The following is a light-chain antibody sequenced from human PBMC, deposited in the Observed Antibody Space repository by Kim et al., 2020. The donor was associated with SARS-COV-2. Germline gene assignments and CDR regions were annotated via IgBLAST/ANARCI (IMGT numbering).Light chain of an antibody. CDR3: GTWDSSLSAGV. J-gene: IGLJ3*02. Sequence: GQKVPISCSGTSSNIGNNYVSWYQQLPGTAPKLLIYDNNKRPSGIPDRFSGSKSGTSATLGITGLQTGDEADYYCGTWDSSLSAGVFGGGTQLTVL. CDR1: SSNIGNNY. V-gene: IGLV1-51*01. CDR2: DNN.